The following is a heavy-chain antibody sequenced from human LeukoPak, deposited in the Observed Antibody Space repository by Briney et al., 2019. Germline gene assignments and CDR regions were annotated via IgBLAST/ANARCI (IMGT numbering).Heavy chain of an antibody. Sequence: GGFLRLSCAASGFTFSSYAMHWVRQAPGKGLEWVAVISYDGSNKYYADSVKGRFTISRDNSKNTLYLQMNSLRAEDTAVYYCAREWYSSSWYESNYYYGMDVWGQGTTVTVSS. CDR3: AREWYSSSWYESNYYYGMDV. J-gene: IGHJ6*02. CDR1: GFTFSSYA. CDR2: ISYDGSNK. V-gene: IGHV3-30-3*01. D-gene: IGHD6-13*01.